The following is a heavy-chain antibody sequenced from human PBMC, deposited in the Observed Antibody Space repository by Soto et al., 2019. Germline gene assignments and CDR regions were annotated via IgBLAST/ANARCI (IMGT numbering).Heavy chain of an antibody. CDR1: GGFVSSGSYY. V-gene: IGHV4-34*01. Sequence: QVQLQQWGAGLLKPSETLSLTCAVYGGFVSSGSYYWSWIRQPPGKGLEWIGEMSHSGGTHFNPSHKSRVTISVDTSKNHFSLKMSSVTAADTALYYCARVERGTATTVVDAFDIWGPGTMVTVSS. D-gene: IGHD1-1*01. J-gene: IGHJ3*02. CDR2: MSHSGGT. CDR3: ARVERGTATTVVDAFDI.